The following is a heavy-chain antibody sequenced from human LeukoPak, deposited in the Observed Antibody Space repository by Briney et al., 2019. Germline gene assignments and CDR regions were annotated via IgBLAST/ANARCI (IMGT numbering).Heavy chain of an antibody. CDR2: IRSKANSYAT. V-gene: IGHV3-73*01. J-gene: IGHJ4*02. Sequence: GGSLRLSCAASGFTFSGSAMHWVRQASGKGLEWVGRIRSKANSYATAYAASVKGRFTISRDNSKNTLYLQMNSLRAEDTAVYYCAKDRAPWLPGDYWGQGTLVTVSS. CDR1: GFTFSGSA. D-gene: IGHD5-12*01. CDR3: AKDRAPWLPGDY.